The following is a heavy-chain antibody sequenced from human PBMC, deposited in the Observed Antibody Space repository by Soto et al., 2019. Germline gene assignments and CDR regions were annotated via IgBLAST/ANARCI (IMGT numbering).Heavy chain of an antibody. J-gene: IGHJ4*02. Sequence: ASVKVSCKSSGYTFTSYYMHWVRHAPRQGLEWMGIINPSGGSTSYAQKFQGRVTMTRDTSTSTVYMELSSLRSEDTAVYYCARVGSSGVYWGQGTLVSVSS. CDR2: INPSGGST. V-gene: IGHV1-46*03. CDR3: ARVGSSGVY. CDR1: GYTFTSYY. D-gene: IGHD6-19*01.